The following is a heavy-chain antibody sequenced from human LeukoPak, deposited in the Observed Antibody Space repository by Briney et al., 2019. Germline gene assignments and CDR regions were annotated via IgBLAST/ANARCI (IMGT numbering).Heavy chain of an antibody. D-gene: IGHD3-22*01. CDR3: AKAPFLDYYDSSGTLGYFDY. V-gene: IGHV3-30*18. J-gene: IGHJ4*02. CDR2: ISYDGSNK. Sequence: PGGSLRLSCAASGFTFSNSAMSWVRQAPGKGLEWVAVISYDGSNKYYADSVKGRFTISRDNSKNTLYLQMNSLRAEDTAVYYCAKAPFLDYYDSSGTLGYFDYWGQGTLATVSS. CDR1: GFTFSNSA.